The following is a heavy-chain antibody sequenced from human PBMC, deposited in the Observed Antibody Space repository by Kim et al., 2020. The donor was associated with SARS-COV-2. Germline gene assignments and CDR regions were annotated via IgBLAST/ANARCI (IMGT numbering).Heavy chain of an antibody. CDR3: AKDLGLAYYDSSGYYNGPFFDY. Sequence: GGSLRLSCAASGFTFSSYAMSWVRQAPGKGLEWVSAISGSGGSTYYADSVKGRFTISRDNSKNTLYLQMNSLRAEDTAVYYCAKDLGLAYYDSSGYYNGPFFDYWGQGTLVTVSS. J-gene: IGHJ4*02. V-gene: IGHV3-23*01. CDR2: ISGSGGST. CDR1: GFTFSSYA. D-gene: IGHD3-22*01.